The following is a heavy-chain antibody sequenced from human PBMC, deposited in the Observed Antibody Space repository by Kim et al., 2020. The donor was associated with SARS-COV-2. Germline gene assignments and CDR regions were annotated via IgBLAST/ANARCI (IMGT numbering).Heavy chain of an antibody. CDR2: ISGSGGST. CDR1: GFTFSSYA. V-gene: IGHV3-23*01. CDR3: AKQITVAPLSGYFDL. Sequence: GGSLRLSCAASGFTFSSYAMSWVRQAPGKGLEWVSGISGSGGSTYYSDSVKGRFTISRDNSKNTLYLHMNSLRAEDTAIYYCAKQITVAPLSGYFDLWGRGTLVTVSS. J-gene: IGHJ2*01. D-gene: IGHD3-16*01.